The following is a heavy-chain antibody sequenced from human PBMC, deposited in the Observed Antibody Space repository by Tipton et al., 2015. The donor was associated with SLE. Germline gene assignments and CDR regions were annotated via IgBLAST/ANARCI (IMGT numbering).Heavy chain of an antibody. Sequence: SLRLSCAASGFTFSSYSMNWVRQAPGKGLEWVSSISSSSSYIYYADSVKGRFTISRDNAKNSLYLQMNSLRAEDTAVYYCAGERHGLSRVGAFDIWGQGIMVTVSS. CDR2: ISSSSSYI. J-gene: IGHJ3*02. CDR3: AGERHGLSRVGAFDI. V-gene: IGHV3-21*01. CDR1: GFTFSSYS. D-gene: IGHD3-16*01.